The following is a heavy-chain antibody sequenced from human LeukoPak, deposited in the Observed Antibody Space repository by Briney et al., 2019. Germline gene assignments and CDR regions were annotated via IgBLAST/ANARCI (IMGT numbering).Heavy chain of an antibody. CDR1: RYTLTRNS. CDR2: INPNSGVT. Sequence: ASVKVSCKASRYTLTRNSMHCVRAAPGQGLEWMGWINPNSGVTNYPQKFQGRVIMTRDTSSSTAYMELSRVRSDDTAVYYFAREGIDHGCNSVYGLWGQGTLVTVSS. J-gene: IGHJ4*02. CDR3: AREGIDHGCNSVYGL. D-gene: IGHD4-23*01. V-gene: IGHV1-2*02.